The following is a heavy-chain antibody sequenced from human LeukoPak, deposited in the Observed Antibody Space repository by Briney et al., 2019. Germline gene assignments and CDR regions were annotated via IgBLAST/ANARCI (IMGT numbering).Heavy chain of an antibody. CDR3: AKDWDWELLIFDY. J-gene: IGHJ4*02. Sequence: GGSLRLSCAASGFSFSTYGMSWVRQAPGKGLEWVSGISGSGGSKYYADSVKGRFTISRDNSKNKLYLQMNSLRAEDTAIYYCAKDWDWELLIFDYWGQGTLVTVSS. D-gene: IGHD1-26*01. CDR2: ISGSGGSK. V-gene: IGHV3-23*01. CDR1: GFSFSTYG.